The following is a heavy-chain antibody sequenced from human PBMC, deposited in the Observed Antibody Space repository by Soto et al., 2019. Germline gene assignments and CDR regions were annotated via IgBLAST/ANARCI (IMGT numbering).Heavy chain of an antibody. CDR1: GFTFSDYY. Sequence: QVQLVESGGGLVKPGGSLRLSCAASGFTFSDYYMSWIRQAPGKGLEWVSYISSSGSTIYYADSVKGRFTISRDNAKNSLYLQMNSLIADDTAVYYCARVRSYSYGFWRYFDYWGQGTLVTVSS. D-gene: IGHD5-18*01. CDR3: ARVRSYSYGFWRYFDY. J-gene: IGHJ4*02. CDR2: ISSSGSTI. V-gene: IGHV3-11*01.